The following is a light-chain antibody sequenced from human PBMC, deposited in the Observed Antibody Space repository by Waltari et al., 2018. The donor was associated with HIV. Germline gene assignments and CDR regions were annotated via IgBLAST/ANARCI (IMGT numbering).Light chain of an antibody. J-gene: IGLJ2*01. CDR3: QSYDSRLSEGV. Sequence: QSVLTQPPSVSGAPGQRVTISCTGNSSNLGAGYDVHWYQQFPGPVPKLLILGNTNRPSGVPDRVSGSKAGTSAALASSGVRAEDEADYYCQSYDSRLSEGVFGGGTKLTVL. V-gene: IGLV1-40*01. CDR1: SSNLGAGYD. CDR2: GNT.